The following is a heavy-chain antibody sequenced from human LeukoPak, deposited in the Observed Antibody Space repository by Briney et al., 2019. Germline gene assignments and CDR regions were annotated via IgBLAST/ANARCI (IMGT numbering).Heavy chain of an antibody. CDR1: GYNFAGYY. V-gene: IGHV1-2*06. J-gene: IGHJ6*02. CDR3: ARGGLSWNVDGYYYGMDV. Sequence: ASVKVSCKASGYNFAGYYMHWVRQAPGQGLEWMGRINPDSGGTNYAQKFEGRVTMTRDTSINTAYMELSSLRSDDTAVYYCARGGLSWNVDGYYYGMDVWGQGTTVTVSS. D-gene: IGHD1-1*01. CDR2: INPDSGGT.